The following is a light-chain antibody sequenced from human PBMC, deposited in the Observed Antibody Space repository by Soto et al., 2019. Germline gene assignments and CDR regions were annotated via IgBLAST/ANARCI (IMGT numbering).Light chain of an antibody. CDR2: AVT. CDR3: SSYTSSSTL. CDR1: SSDVGGYNY. Sequence: QSVLTQPASVSGPPGQSITISCTGTSSDVGGYNYVSWYQQHPGKAPKLMIYAVTDRPSGVSSRFSGSKSANTASLTISGLQAEDEADYYCSSYTSSSTLFGTGTKATVL. J-gene: IGLJ1*01. V-gene: IGLV2-14*01.